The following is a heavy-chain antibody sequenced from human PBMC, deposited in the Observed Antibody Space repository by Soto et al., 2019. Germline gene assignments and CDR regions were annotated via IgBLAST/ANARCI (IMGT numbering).Heavy chain of an antibody. Sequence: GGSLRLSCAASGFTFSSYGMHWVRQAPGKGLEWVAVIWYDGSNKYYADSVKGRFTISRDNSKNTLYLQMNSLRAEDTAVYYCARDLRSYYNTHYYYYGMDVWGQGTTVTVSS. CDR1: GFTFSSYG. V-gene: IGHV3-33*01. D-gene: IGHD3-10*01. CDR3: ARDLRSYYNTHYYYYGMDV. CDR2: IWYDGSNK. J-gene: IGHJ6*02.